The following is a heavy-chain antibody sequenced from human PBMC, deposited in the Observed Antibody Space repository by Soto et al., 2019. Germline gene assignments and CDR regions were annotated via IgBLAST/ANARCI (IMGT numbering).Heavy chain of an antibody. CDR3: ARDRSSGWPEYFQH. D-gene: IGHD6-19*01. Sequence: ASVKVSCKASGYTFTSYAMHWVRQAPGQRLEWMGWINAGNGNTKYSQRLQGRVTITRDTSASTAYMELSSLRSEDTFVYYCARDRSSGWPEYFQHWGQGTLVTVSS. CDR1: GYTFTSYA. J-gene: IGHJ1*01. CDR2: INAGNGNT. V-gene: IGHV1-3*01.